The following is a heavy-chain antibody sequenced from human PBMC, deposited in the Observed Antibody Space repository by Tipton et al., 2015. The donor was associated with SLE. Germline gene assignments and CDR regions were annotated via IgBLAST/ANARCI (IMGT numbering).Heavy chain of an antibody. CDR3: ARDHTIFGVVISLGAFDI. D-gene: IGHD3-3*01. CDR2: IYHSGST. Sequence: GLVKPSETLSLTCTVSGYSISSGYYWGWIRQPPGKGLEWIGSIYHSGSTFYNPSLKSRASISVDTSKNQFSLKLSSVTVADTAVYYCARDHTIFGVVISLGAFDIWGQGTMVTVSS. CDR1: GYSISSGYY. J-gene: IGHJ3*02. V-gene: IGHV4-38-2*02.